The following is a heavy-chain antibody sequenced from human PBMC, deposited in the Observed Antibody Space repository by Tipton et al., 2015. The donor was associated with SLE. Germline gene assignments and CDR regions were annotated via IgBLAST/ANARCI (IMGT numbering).Heavy chain of an antibody. J-gene: IGHJ3*01. Sequence: TLSLTCAVYGGSFSGYFWSWVRQPPGEGLESIGSIYYSGSTSYNPSLRSRVIISVDTSTNQISLRLNSVTAADTAVYFCARWELFPHAFDLWGQGTMVSVSP. V-gene: IGHV4-34*10. CDR1: GGSFSGYF. CDR3: ARWELFPHAFDL. CDR2: IYYSGST. D-gene: IGHD3-10*01.